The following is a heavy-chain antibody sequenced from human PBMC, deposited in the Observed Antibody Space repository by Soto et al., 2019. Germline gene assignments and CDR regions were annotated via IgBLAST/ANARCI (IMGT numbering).Heavy chain of an antibody. V-gene: IGHV1-2*02. D-gene: IGHD3-9*01. J-gene: IGHJ5*02. CDR1: GYTFTGYY. CDR3: ARAREVLRYFDWPTNWFDP. CDR2: INPNSGGT. Sequence: GASVKVSCKASGYTFTGYYMHWVRQAPGQGLEWMGWINPNSGGTNYAQKFQGRVTMTRDTSISTAYMELSRLRSDDTAVYYCARAREVLRYFDWPTNWFDPWGQGTLVTVSS.